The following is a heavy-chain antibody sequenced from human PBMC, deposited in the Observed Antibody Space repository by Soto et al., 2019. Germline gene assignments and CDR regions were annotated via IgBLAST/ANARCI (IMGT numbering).Heavy chain of an antibody. CDR3: ASPRYDGRGTPFDH. J-gene: IGHJ4*02. Sequence: EVQLVESGGGLVQPGGSLRLSCAASGFTFSSYWMHWVRQAPGKGLVWVSGINNEGGSTDYADSVKGRFIMSRDTAKNTLYLQMNRRRAEDTAVYYWASPRYDGRGTPFDHWGLGTLGSVAS. D-gene: IGHD1-1*01. V-gene: IGHV3-74*01. CDR1: GFTFSSYW. CDR2: INNEGGST.